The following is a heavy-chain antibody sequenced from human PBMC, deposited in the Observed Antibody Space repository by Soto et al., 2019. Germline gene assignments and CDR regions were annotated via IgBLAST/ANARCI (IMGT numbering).Heavy chain of an antibody. D-gene: IGHD6-6*01. Sequence: ASVKVSCEASGGTFSSYAISWVRQAPGQGLEWMGGIIPIFGTANYAQKFQGRVTITADESTSTAYMELSSLRSEDTAVYYCARDETWRTKARFDYWGQGTLVTVSS. CDR2: IIPIFGTA. CDR1: GGTFSSYA. CDR3: ARDETWRTKARFDY. V-gene: IGHV1-69*13. J-gene: IGHJ4*02.